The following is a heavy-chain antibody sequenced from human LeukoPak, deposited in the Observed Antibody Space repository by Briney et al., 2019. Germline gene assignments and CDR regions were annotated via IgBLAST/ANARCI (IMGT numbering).Heavy chain of an antibody. V-gene: IGHV4-31*03. CDR1: GGSLTIGHYY. Sequence: SETLSLTCTVSGGSLTIGHYYWTWIRQHPGKGLEWIGYIHPSGITDYNPSRQSRVTMSLDTSQNQFSLKLTSVTAADTAIYYCARGQDAFKTGYWGQGTLVTVSS. CDR3: ARGQDAFKTGY. D-gene: IGHD5-24*01. J-gene: IGHJ4*02. CDR2: IHPSGIT.